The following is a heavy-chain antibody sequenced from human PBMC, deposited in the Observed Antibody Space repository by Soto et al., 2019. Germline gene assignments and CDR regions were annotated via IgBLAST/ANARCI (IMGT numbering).Heavy chain of an antibody. J-gene: IGHJ3*02. CDR1: GGSFSGYY. V-gene: IGHV4-34*01. D-gene: IGHD3-16*02. CDR3: ARRDYDYIWGSYREPTVAFDI. Sequence: SETLSLTCAVYGGSFSGYYWSWIRQPPGKGLEWIGEINHSGSTNYNSSLKSRVTISVDTSKNQFSLKLSSVTAADTAVYYCARRDYDYIWGSYREPTVAFDIWGQGTMVNVSS. CDR2: INHSGST.